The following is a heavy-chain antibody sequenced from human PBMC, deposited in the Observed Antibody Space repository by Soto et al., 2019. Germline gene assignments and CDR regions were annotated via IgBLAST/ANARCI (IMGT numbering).Heavy chain of an antibody. D-gene: IGHD2-15*01. CDR2: IYNGGGT. CDR1: GGSMRSSPHY. CDR3: ARYSASTMLDY. V-gene: IGHV4-39*01. J-gene: IGHJ4*02. Sequence: QLQLQESGPGLVRPSETLSLTCTVSGGSMRSSPHYWGWIRQPPGKGLEWIGSIYNGGGTLYNPSLKSRVTISIDMSKNQFFLVLRSVTAADTAVYYCARYSASTMLDYWSQGSLVAV.